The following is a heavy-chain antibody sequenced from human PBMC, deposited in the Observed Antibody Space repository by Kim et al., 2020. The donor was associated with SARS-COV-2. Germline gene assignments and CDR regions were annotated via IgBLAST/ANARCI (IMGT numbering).Heavy chain of an antibody. CDR1: GLTFGDYA. CDR2: IRSKRYGETT. J-gene: IGHJ4*02. Sequence: GGSLRLSCTTSGLTFGDYAMSWFRQAPGKGLEWVAFIRSKRYGETTEYAASVKGRFTISRDDSKRIAYLQMNGLKTEGTAVYYCTSGPYYYDSAAYYHDYWGQGTLVTVSS. V-gene: IGHV3-49*03. CDR3: TSGPYYYDSAAYYHDY. D-gene: IGHD3-22*01.